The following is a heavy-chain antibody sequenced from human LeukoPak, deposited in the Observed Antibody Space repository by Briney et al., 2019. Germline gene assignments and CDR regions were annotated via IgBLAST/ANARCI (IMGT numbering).Heavy chain of an antibody. V-gene: IGHV4-4*09. J-gene: IGHJ5*02. CDR2: IYTSGST. CDR1: GGSISSYY. D-gene: IGHD3-10*01. Sequence: SETLSLTCTVSGGSISSYYWSWIRQPPGKGLEWIGYIYTSGSTNYNPSLKSRVTISAETSKNQFSLRLRSVTAADTAVYYCARHLHSDGSGSYLNWFDPWGPGTLVTVSS. CDR3: ARHLHSDGSGSYLNWFDP.